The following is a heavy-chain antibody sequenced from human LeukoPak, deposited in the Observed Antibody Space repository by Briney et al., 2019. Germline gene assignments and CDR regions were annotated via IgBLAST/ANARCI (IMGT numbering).Heavy chain of an antibody. CDR2: MNPNSGNT. CDR1: RYTFTSYD. Sequence: ASVKVSCKASRYTFTSYDINWVRQATGQGLEWMGWMNPNSGNTYYAQKFQGRVTMTRNTSISTAYMELSSLRSEDTAMYYCARVAVDCSSGSCYSGWFDPWGQGTLVTVSS. D-gene: IGHD2-15*01. CDR3: ARVAVDCSSGSCYSGWFDP. V-gene: IGHV1-8*01. J-gene: IGHJ5*02.